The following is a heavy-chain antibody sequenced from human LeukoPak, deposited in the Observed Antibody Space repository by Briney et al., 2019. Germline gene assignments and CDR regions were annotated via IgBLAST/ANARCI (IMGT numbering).Heavy chain of an antibody. CDR2: IKTDGSEK. V-gene: IGHV3-7*03. J-gene: IGHJ4*02. D-gene: IGHD3-10*01. CDR1: GFTFSSYW. CDR3: VSSVLWFGSN. Sequence: GSLRLSCEASGFTFSSYWMSWVRQAPGKGLEWVANIKTDGSEKYYVDSVKGRFTISRDNAKNSLYLQMNSLRAEDTAVYYCVSSVLWFGSNWGQGTLVTVSS.